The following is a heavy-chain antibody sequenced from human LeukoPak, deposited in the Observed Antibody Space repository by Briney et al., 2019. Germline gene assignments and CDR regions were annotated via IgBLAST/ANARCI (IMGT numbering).Heavy chain of an antibody. CDR2: IYYSGST. Sequence: PSETLSLSCTVSGGSISSSSYYWSWIRQHPGKGLEWIGYIYYSGSTYYNPSLKSRVTISVDTSKNQFSLKLSSVTAADTAVYYCAKDRNSSRGPDAFDIWGQGTMVTVSS. CDR1: GGSISSSSYY. J-gene: IGHJ3*02. CDR3: AKDRNSSRGPDAFDI. D-gene: IGHD2-2*01. V-gene: IGHV4-31*03.